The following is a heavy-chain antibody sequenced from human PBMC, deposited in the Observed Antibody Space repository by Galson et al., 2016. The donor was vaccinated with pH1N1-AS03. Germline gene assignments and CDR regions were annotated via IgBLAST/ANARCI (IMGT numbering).Heavy chain of an antibody. Sequence: SETLSLTCAVSGYSISSGYCWGWIRQPPGKGLEWIGSIYHSGSTYYNPSLKSRVTISIDTSKNQFSLKLSSVTAADTAVYYCARSDRVLTAASTRPEGEDYWGQGTLVTVSS. CDR2: IYHSGST. CDR3: ARSDRVLTAASTRPEGEDY. CDR1: GYSISSGYC. J-gene: IGHJ4*02. D-gene: IGHD6-13*01. V-gene: IGHV4-38-2*01.